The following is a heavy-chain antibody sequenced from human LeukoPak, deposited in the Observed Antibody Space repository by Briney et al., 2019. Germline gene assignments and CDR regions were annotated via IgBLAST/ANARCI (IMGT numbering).Heavy chain of an antibody. CDR3: ARDPASWYYDSSGYGGVGYMDV. J-gene: IGHJ6*03. V-gene: IGHV1-46*01. CDR1: RYTFTSYY. Sequence: GPSVKVSCKASRYTFTSYYMHWVRQAPGQGLEWMGIINPSGGSTSYAQKFQGRVTMTRDMSTSTVYMELSSLRSEDTAVYYCARDPASWYYDSSGYGGVGYMDVWGKGTTVTVSS. D-gene: IGHD3-22*01. CDR2: INPSGGST.